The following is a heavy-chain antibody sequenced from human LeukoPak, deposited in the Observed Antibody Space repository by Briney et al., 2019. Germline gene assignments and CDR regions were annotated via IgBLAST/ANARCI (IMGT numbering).Heavy chain of an antibody. Sequence: GESLKISCKASGYSFSSQYIAWVRQMPGKGLEWMAFLYPGDSNPRYSPSFQGQVTISADKSISTAYLQWSSLKASDTAMYYCARHSDCSVGTCYDSDAFDLWGQGTMVTVSS. CDR2: LYPGDSNP. D-gene: IGHD2-15*01. CDR3: ARHSDCSVGTCYDSDAFDL. J-gene: IGHJ3*01. CDR1: GYSFSSQY. V-gene: IGHV5-51*01.